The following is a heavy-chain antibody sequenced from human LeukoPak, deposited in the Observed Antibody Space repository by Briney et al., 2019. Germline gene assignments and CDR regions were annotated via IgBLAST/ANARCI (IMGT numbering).Heavy chain of an antibody. D-gene: IGHD4-17*01. V-gene: IGHV1-69*01. J-gene: IGHJ6*02. Sequence: SVKVSCKASAGTFSSYDISWGRQHPGQGLEGMVGIIPIFDTENDAQKFRGSVTITGDESTSTAYMELSSLRSEDTAVYYCARDTVTTFRFRDYYYYGMDVWGQGTTVTVSS. CDR3: ARDTVTTFRFRDYYYYGMDV. CDR2: IIPIFDTE. CDR1: AGTFSSYD.